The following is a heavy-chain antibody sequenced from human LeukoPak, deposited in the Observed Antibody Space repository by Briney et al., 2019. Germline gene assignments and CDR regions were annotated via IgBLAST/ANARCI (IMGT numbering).Heavy chain of an antibody. V-gene: IGHV1-2*02. CDR2: INPNSGGT. J-gene: IGHJ3*02. CDR3: ARDDKSYDFWSGYYAFDI. CDR1: GYTFTGYY. Sequence: ASVKVSCKASGYTFTGYYMHWVRQAPGQGLEWMGWINPNSGGTNYAQKFRGRVTMTRDTSISTAYMELSRLRSDDTAVYYCARDDKSYDFWSGYYAFDIWGQGTMVTVSS. D-gene: IGHD3-3*01.